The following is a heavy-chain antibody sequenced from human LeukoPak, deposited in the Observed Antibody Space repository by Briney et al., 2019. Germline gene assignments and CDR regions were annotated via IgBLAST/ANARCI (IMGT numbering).Heavy chain of an antibody. CDR3: AKSSVATRGYSCGYFDY. D-gene: IGHD5-18*01. CDR2: ISYDGSNK. Sequence: GGSLRLSCAASGFTFSSYGMHWVRQAPGKGLEWVAVISYDGSNKYYADSVKGRFTTSRDNSKNTLYLQMNSLRAEDTAVYYCAKSSVATRGYSCGYFDYWGQGTLVTVSS. J-gene: IGHJ4*02. CDR1: GFTFSSYG. V-gene: IGHV3-30*18.